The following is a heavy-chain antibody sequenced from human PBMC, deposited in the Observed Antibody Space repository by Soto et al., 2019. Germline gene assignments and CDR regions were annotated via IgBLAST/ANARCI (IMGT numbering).Heavy chain of an antibody. CDR1: GGSLSGYY. Sequence: SETLSLTCAVYGGSLSGYYWSWIRQPPGKGLEWIGEINHSGSTNYNPSLKSRVTISVDTSKNQFSLKLSSVTAADTAVYYCARVQGLWFGEFYFDYWGQGTLVTVSS. D-gene: IGHD3-10*01. V-gene: IGHV4-34*01. J-gene: IGHJ4*02. CDR2: INHSGST. CDR3: ARVQGLWFGEFYFDY.